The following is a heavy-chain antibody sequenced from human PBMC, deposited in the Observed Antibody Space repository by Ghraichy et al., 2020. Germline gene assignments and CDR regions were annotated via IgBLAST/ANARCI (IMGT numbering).Heavy chain of an antibody. Sequence: GGSLRLSCAASGFTFSSYAMSWVRQAPGKGLEWVSAISGSGGSTYYADSVKGRFTISRDKSKNTLYLQMNSLRAEDTAVYYCAKDCSSNSCHLDTNYWGQGTLVTVSS. CDR3: AKDCSSNSCHLDTNY. J-gene: IGHJ4*02. V-gene: IGHV3-23*01. D-gene: IGHD2-2*01. CDR2: ISGSGGST. CDR1: GFTFSSYA.